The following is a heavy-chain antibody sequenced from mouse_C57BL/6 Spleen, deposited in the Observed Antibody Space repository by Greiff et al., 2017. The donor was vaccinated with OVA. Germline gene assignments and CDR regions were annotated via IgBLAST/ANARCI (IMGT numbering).Heavy chain of an antibody. D-gene: IGHD4-1*01. CDR2: IRYSGST. Sequence: EVKLVESGPGMAKPSPSLSLTCTVTGYSITSCYDWHLIRHSPRNQLECMGYIRYSGSTNYNPSLKSRISITHDTSKNHFFLKMNSLTTEDTATEYCARNWDEGYFDVWGTGTTLTVSS. V-gene: IGHV3-1*01. CDR1: GYSITSCYD. CDR3: ARNWDEGYFDV. J-gene: IGHJ1*03.